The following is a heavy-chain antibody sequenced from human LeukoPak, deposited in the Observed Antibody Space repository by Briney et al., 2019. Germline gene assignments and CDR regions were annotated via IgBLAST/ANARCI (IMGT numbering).Heavy chain of an antibody. V-gene: IGHV2-5*01. CDR2: VYWSDDK. CDR1: GFSLSSSGVS. Sequence: ESGPTLVNPTQTLTLTCTFSGFSLSSSGVSVGWIRQPPGKALEWPALVYWSDDKRYSPSLKSRLTITKDTSKNQVVLTMTNMDPVDTATYYCAHRGYNDGFDYWGQGTLVTVSS. D-gene: IGHD5-18*01. CDR3: AHRGYNDGFDY. J-gene: IGHJ4*02.